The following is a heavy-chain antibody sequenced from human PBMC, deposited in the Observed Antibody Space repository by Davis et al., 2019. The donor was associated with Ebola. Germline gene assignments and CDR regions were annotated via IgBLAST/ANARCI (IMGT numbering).Heavy chain of an antibody. Sequence: AASVQVSCKASGYTFTGYYIHWVRQAPGQGLQWMGRINANTGGTHYAQIFQDRVTMTRDTSTNIAYMDLSRLRSDDTAMYYCARVSGPGTIFPVGDAFDVWGRGTMVTVSS. V-gene: IGHV1-2*06. CDR2: INANTGGT. D-gene: IGHD3-10*02. CDR1: GYTFTGYY. CDR3: ARVSGPGTIFPVGDAFDV. J-gene: IGHJ3*01.